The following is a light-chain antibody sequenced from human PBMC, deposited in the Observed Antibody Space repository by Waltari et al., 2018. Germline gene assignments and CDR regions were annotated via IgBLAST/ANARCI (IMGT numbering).Light chain of an antibody. CDR1: QSVSRN. CDR2: AAS. V-gene: IGKV3-15*01. J-gene: IGKJ1*01. CDR3: QQYNSWRT. Sequence: EIAMTQSPATLSVSPGERATLSCRASQSVSRNLAWYQQKPGQAPRLLVYAASTRATVIPARFSGSGSGTEFTLTISSLQSEDFAVYYCQQYNSWRTFGQGTKVEIK.